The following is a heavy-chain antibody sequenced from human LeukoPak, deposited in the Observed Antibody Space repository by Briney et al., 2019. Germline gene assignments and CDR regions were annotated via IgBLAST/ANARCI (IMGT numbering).Heavy chain of an antibody. V-gene: IGHV1-8*01. J-gene: IGHJ6*03. D-gene: IGHD2-2*03. CDR2: MNPNSDNT. CDR3: ARGLDIVVVPAAISQNYYYYYMDV. CDR1: GYTFTSYD. Sequence: ASVKVSCKASGYTFTSYDINWVRQATGQGLEWMGWMNPNSDNTGYAQKFQGRVTMTRNTSISTAYMELSSLRSEDTAVYYCARGLDIVVVPAAISQNYYYYYMDVWGKGTTVTVSS.